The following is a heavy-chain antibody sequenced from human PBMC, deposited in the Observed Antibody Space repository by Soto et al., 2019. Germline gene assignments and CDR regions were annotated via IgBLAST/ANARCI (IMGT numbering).Heavy chain of an antibody. J-gene: IGHJ5*02. CDR3: TRWCSSCGVGRLDP. CDR2: IRSKANNYAT. D-gene: IGHD2-8*01. Sequence: PGGSLRLSCAASGCTFSSFAMHWVRQASGKGLEWVGRIRSKANNYATEYAASVKGRFTISRDDSKNTAYLQMNSLETEDTAVYYCTRWCSSCGVGRLDPWGEGTLVTVSS. CDR1: GCTFSSFA. V-gene: IGHV3-73*01.